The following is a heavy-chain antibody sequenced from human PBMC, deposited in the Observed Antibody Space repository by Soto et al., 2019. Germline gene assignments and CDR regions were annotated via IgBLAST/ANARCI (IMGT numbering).Heavy chain of an antibody. J-gene: IGHJ4*02. V-gene: IGHV2-5*02. Sequence: QITLKESGPTLVKPTQTLTLTCTFSGFSISTSGVGVGWIRQPPGKALEWLALIYWDDDKRYSPSLKSRLTIPKDTSKNQVVLTMTNMHPVDTATYYCAHRYSAHYDYWGQGTLVNVSS. D-gene: IGHD1-26*01. CDR3: AHRYSAHYDY. CDR2: IYWDDDK. CDR1: GFSISTSGVG.